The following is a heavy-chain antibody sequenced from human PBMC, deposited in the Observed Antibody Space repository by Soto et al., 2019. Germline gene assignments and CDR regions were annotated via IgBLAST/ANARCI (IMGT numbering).Heavy chain of an antibody. J-gene: IGHJ3*02. V-gene: IGHV1-2*02. CDR2: INPNSGGT. D-gene: IGHD4-17*01. CDR1: GYTFTGYY. Sequence: GXSVKVSCKASGYTFTGYYMHWVRQAPGQGLEWMGWINPNSGGTNYAQKFQGRVTMTRDTSISTAYMELSRLRSDDTAVYYCARDHLSGENAFDIWGQGTMVTVSS. CDR3: ARDHLSGENAFDI.